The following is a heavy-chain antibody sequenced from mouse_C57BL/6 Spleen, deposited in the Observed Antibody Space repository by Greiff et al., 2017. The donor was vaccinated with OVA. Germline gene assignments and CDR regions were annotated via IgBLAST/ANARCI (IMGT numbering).Heavy chain of an antibody. CDR3: AGDYDVYYAMDD. CDR2: IDPANGNT. Sequence: EVQLQQSVAELVRPGASVKLSCTASGFNIKNTYMPWVQQRPEQGLEWIGRIDPANGNTKYAAKFQGQATITADTSSNTAYLQLSSLTSEDTASDCTAGDYDVYYAMDDWGPGTSVTVSS. D-gene: IGHD2-4*01. V-gene: IGHV14-3*01. J-gene: IGHJ4*01. CDR1: GFNIKNTY.